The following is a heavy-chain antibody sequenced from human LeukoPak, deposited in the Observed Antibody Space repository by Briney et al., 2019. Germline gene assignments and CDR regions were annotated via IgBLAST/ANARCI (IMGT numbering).Heavy chain of an antibody. V-gene: IGHV1-69*01. CDR3: ARSMGYCSSTSCPFDY. D-gene: IGHD2-2*01. J-gene: IGHJ4*02. CDR1: GGTFSSYA. Sequence: GASVKASCKASGGTFSSYAISWVRQAPGQGLEWMGGIIPIFGTANYAQKFQGRVTITADESTSTAYMELSSLRSEDTAVYYCARSMGYCSSTSCPFDYWGQGTLVTVSS. CDR2: IIPIFGTA.